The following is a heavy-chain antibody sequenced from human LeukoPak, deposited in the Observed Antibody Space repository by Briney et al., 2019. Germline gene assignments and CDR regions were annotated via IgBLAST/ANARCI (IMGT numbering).Heavy chain of an antibody. D-gene: IGHD5-12*01. Sequence: SETLSLTCTVSGGSISSYYWSWIRQPPGKGLEWIGYIYYSWSTIYNPSLKSRVTISVDTSKNQFSLKLSSVTAADTAVYYCARGYSGYDYFDYWGQGTLVTVSS. V-gene: IGHV4-59*01. CDR2: IYYSWST. CDR3: ARGYSGYDYFDY. J-gene: IGHJ4*02. CDR1: GGSISSYY.